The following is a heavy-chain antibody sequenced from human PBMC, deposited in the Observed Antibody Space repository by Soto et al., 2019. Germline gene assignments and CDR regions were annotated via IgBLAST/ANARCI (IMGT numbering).Heavy chain of an antibody. CDR2: IWYDGSNK. CDR1: GFTFSSYG. D-gene: IGHD3-3*01. J-gene: IGHJ4*02. CDR3: AKGRRSGFPFDY. Sequence: QVQLVESGGGVVQPGRSLRLSCAASGFTFSSYGMHWVRQAPGKGLEWVAVIWYDGSNKYYADSVKGRFTISRDNSKNTLYLQMDRLRAEDTAGYLCAKGRRSGFPFDYWGQGTLVTVSS. V-gene: IGHV3-33*06.